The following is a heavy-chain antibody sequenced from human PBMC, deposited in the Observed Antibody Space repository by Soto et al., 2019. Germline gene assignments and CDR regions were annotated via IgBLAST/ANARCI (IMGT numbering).Heavy chain of an antibody. CDR3: ASDGWAMDTWNDAHFDY. CDR1: GYTFTSFG. Sequence: QVLLVQSGPEVKRPGASAMLSCQASGYTFTSFGLGWLRQAPGQGLEWVGWISALTGEMKFAPRFQGRIDLTIDRQSKTGNLELRSLTPDDTGVYFCASDGWAMDTWNDAHFDYWGRGALVTVSP. J-gene: IGHJ4*02. D-gene: IGHD1-1*01. CDR2: ISALTGEM. V-gene: IGHV1-18*01.